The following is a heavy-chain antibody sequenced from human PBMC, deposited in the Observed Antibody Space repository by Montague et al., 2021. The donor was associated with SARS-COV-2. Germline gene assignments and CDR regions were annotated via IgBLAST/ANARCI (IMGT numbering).Heavy chain of an antibody. D-gene: IGHD3-22*01. CDR3: ARDSDYYDSSAGYYYGMDV. V-gene: IGHV4-61*02. J-gene: IGHJ6*02. Sequence: TLSLTCTVSGASINNGRYYWSWIRQPAGKGPEWIGRIYTRGNTNYSPSLKSRVTISVDTSKNQFSLKLSSVAAADTAVYYCARDSDYYDSSAGYYYGMDVWGQGTTVTVSS. CDR1: GASINNGRYY. CDR2: IYTRGNT.